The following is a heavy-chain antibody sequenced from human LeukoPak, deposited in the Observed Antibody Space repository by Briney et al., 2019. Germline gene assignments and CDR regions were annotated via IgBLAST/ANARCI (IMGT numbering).Heavy chain of an antibody. CDR2: IYYSGNT. CDR1: GVSISSSNSY. CDR3: TRQTGSGLFILP. D-gene: IGHD3/OR15-3a*01. J-gene: IGHJ4*02. Sequence: SETLSLACTVSGVSISSSNSYWGWIRQPPGKGLEWIGSIYYSGNTYYNASLKSQVSISIDTSKNQFSLRLTSVTAADTAVYYCTRQTGSGLFILPGGQGTLVTVSS. V-gene: IGHV4-39*01.